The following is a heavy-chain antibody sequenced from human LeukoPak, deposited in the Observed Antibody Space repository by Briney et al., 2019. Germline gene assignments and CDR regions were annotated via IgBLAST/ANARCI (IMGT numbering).Heavy chain of an antibody. V-gene: IGHV3-21*05. CDR1: GFTFSSYS. CDR2: ISSSSSYI. CDR3: ARDVRVMGYFDLNFDY. Sequence: GGSLRLSCAASGFTFSSYSMNWVRQAPGKGLEWVSYISSSSSYIYYADSVKGRFTISRDNAKNSLYLQMNSLRAEDTAVYYCARDVRVMGYFDLNFDYWGQGTLVTVSS. D-gene: IGHD3-9*01. J-gene: IGHJ4*02.